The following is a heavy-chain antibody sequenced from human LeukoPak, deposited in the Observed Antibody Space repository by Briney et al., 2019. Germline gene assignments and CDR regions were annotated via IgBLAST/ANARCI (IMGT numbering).Heavy chain of an antibody. Sequence: SGTLSLTCAVSGGSISSSNWWSWVRQPPGKGLEWIGEIYHSGSTNYNPSLKSRVTISVDKSKNQFSLKLSSVTAADTAVYYCAGLGYCSSTSCQNDGLGAFDIWGQGTMVTVSS. V-gene: IGHV4-4*02. CDR1: GGSISSSNW. CDR3: AGLGYCSSTSCQNDGLGAFDI. D-gene: IGHD2-2*01. J-gene: IGHJ3*02. CDR2: IYHSGST.